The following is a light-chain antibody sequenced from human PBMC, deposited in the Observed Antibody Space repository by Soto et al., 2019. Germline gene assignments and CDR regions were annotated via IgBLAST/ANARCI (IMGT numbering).Light chain of an antibody. CDR1: SSDVGGYNY. J-gene: IGLJ2*01. CDR3: SSYTAITTTRV. V-gene: IGLV2-14*03. Sequence: QSALTQPASVSGSPGQSITISCTGTSSDVGGYNYVSWYQQHPGKAPQLMIYDVNSRPSGVSLRFSGSKSGNTASLTISGLQAEDEAYYFCSSYTAITTTRVFGGGTKLTVL. CDR2: DVN.